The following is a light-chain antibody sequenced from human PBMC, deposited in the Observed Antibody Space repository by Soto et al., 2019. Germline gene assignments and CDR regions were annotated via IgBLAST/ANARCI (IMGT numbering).Light chain of an antibody. Sequence: EIVLTQSAGTLSLSPGERATLSSRASHTVSGRYLAWFQQKPGQTPRLLIYDASTRAAGVPDRFSGSGSGTDFSLTINRLEPEDFAVYYCQHYGSSPWTFGQGTKVEIK. V-gene: IGKV3-20*01. J-gene: IGKJ1*01. CDR3: QHYGSSPWT. CDR2: DAS. CDR1: HTVSGRY.